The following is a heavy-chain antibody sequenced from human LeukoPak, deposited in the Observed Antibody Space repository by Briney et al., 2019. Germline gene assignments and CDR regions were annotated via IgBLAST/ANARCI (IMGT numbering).Heavy chain of an antibody. V-gene: IGHV3-23*01. J-gene: IGHJ4*01. Sequence: GGSLRLSCAASGFTFNKYAMTWVRQAPGKGLEWVSVISANGHNTYYVDSVKGRFTISRDNFKNMMYLQMDSLRVEDAAVYYCTLRTDYWGQGILVSVSS. CDR2: ISANGHNT. CDR3: TLRTDY. CDR1: GFTFNKYA.